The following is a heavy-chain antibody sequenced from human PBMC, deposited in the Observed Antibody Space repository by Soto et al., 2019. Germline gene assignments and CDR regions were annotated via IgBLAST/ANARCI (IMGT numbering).Heavy chain of an antibody. CDR3: ARRGGHGSNFFDS. CDR1: GGSINTYY. CDR2: VYSSGST. J-gene: IGHJ4*02. V-gene: IGHV4-59*08. D-gene: IGHD5-12*01. Sequence: QVQLQESGPGLVKPSETLSLTCTVSGGSINTYYWSWIRQAPGKGLEWIGYVYSSGSTNYNPSFKSRVSMSADTSKNHLSLNLTSVTAADTAVYYCARRGGHGSNFFDSWGQGALVIVSS.